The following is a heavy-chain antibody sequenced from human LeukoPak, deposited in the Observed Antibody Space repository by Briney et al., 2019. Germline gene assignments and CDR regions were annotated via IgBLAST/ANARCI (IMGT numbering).Heavy chain of an antibody. V-gene: IGHV3-48*03. Sequence: GGSLRLSCAASGFTFSSYEMNWVRQAPGKGLEWVSYISISGSTIYYADSVKGRFTISRDNAKNSLYLQMNSLRAEDTAVYYCARVRGYCTNGVCQWRPDFDYWGQGTLVTVSS. CDR1: GFTFSSYE. J-gene: IGHJ4*02. D-gene: IGHD2-8*01. CDR3: ARVRGYCTNGVCQWRPDFDY. CDR2: ISISGSTI.